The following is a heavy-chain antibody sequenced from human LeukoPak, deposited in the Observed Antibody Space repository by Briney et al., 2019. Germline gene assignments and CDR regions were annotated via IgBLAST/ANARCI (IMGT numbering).Heavy chain of an antibody. CDR1: GGSISSYY. V-gene: IGHV4-4*09. Sequence: SETLSLTCTVSGGSISSYYWSWIRQPPGKGLEWIGYIYTSGSTNYNPSLKSRVTISVDTSKNQFSLKLSSVTAADTAVYYYARPICSSTSCYTNWFDPWGQGTLVTVSS. CDR2: IYTSGST. D-gene: IGHD2-2*02. J-gene: IGHJ5*02. CDR3: ARPICSSTSCYTNWFDP.